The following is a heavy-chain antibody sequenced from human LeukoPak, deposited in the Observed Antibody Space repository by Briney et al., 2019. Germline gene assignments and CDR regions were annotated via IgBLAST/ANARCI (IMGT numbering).Heavy chain of an antibody. D-gene: IGHD3-10*01. CDR2: INPNSGDT. V-gene: IGHV1-2*02. J-gene: IGHJ6*03. Sequence: GASVKVSCKASGYTFTDYYMHWVRQAPGQGLEWMGWINPNSGDTNYAQKFQGRVTMTRDTSISTAYMELSRLRSDDTAVYYCASATYYYGSGSDLDRYYYYYMDVWGKGTTVTVSS. CDR3: ASATYYYGSGSDLDRYYYYYMDV. CDR1: GYTFTDYY.